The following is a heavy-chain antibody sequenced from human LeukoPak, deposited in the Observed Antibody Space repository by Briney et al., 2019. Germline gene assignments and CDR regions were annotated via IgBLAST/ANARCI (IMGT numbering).Heavy chain of an antibody. CDR3: ARDQASTYSSGWYSGFDY. CDR2: TYYRSKWYN. J-gene: IGHJ4*02. Sequence: SQTLSLTCAISGDSVSSNSAAWNWIRQSPSRGLEWLGRTYYRSKWYNDYAVSVKSRITINPDTSKNQFSLQLNSVTPEDTAVYYCARDQASTYSSGWYSGFDYWGQGTLVTVSS. CDR1: GDSVSSNSAA. D-gene: IGHD6-19*01. V-gene: IGHV6-1*01.